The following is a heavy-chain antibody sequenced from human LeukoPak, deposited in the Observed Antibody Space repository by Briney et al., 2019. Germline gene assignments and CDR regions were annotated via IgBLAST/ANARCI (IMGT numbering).Heavy chain of an antibody. D-gene: IGHD6-19*01. CDR2: IYTNENT. Sequence: SETLSLTCTVSGGSISIYYWNWIRQPAGKGLEWIGRIYTNENTFFNPSLKSRVTMSVDASKNQFSLQLTSVTAADAAVYYCARSSDSSGYYGGGIIDYWGQGTLVTVSS. CDR3: ARSSDSSGYYGGGIIDY. CDR1: GGSISIYY. V-gene: IGHV4-4*07. J-gene: IGHJ4*02.